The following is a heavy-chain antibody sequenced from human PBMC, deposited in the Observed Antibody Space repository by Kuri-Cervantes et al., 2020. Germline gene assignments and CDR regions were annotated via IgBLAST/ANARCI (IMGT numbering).Heavy chain of an antibody. V-gene: IGHV4-39*07. CDR1: GGSISSSSYY. CDR2: IYYSGST. J-gene: IGHJ4*02. CDR3: ARVSTVREGWLSRYYFDY. Sequence: GSLRLSCTVSGGSISSSSYYWGWIRQPPGKGLEWIGSIYYSGSTYYNPSLKSRVTKSVDTSKNQFSLKLSSVTAADTAVYYCARVSTVREGWLSRYYFDYWGQGTLVTVSS. D-gene: IGHD3-22*01.